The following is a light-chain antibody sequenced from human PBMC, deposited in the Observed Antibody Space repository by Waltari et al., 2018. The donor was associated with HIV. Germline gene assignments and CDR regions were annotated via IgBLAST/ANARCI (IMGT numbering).Light chain of an antibody. CDR3: ASYTVNSTGV. J-gene: IGLJ1*01. CDR2: DVN. CDR1: ARDLGRYNY. Sequence: QSALSHPASVSASPGPSVALSFSGSARDLGRYNYLSWYQQHPDRAPTLILFDVNNRPSGISDRFSGSKSGTTASLTISTVRTDDEADYYCASYTVNSTGVFGTGTKLSVL. V-gene: IGLV2-14*03.